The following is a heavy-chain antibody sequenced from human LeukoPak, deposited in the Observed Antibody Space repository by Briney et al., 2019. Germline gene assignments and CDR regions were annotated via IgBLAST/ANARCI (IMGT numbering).Heavy chain of an antibody. CDR2: ISRSGSPV. CDR1: GFIFSNYD. Sequence: PGGSLRLSCAASGFIFSNYDMNWARQAPGKGLEWVAYISRSGSPVYYPESVKGRFSISRDNVRNSLYLQMNSLRAEDTAAYYYEANERTPPDFDDWGQGIPVTASS. D-gene: IGHD2-8*01. V-gene: IGHV3-48*03. J-gene: IGHJ4*02. CDR3: EANERTPPDFDD.